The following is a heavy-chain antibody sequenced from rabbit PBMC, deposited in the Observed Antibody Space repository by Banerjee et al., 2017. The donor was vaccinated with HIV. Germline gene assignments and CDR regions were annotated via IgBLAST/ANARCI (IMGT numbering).Heavy chain of an antibody. Sequence: QEQLVETGGGLVQPGGSLTLSCKASGFTISSTYHMSWVRQAPGKGLEWIACIYAGNSGSTGYASWAKGRFTISKASSTTVTLQMTSLTAADTATYFCARVNAGSSGYPYYFNLWGPGTLVTVS. CDR1: GFTISSTYH. D-gene: IGHD1-1*01. V-gene: IGHV1S45*01. CDR3: ARVNAGSSGYPYYFNL. CDR2: IYAGNSGST. J-gene: IGHJ4*01.